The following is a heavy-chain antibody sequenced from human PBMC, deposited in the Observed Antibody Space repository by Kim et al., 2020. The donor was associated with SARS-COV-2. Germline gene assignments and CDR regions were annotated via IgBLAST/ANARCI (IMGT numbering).Heavy chain of an antibody. CDR3: ARQQNSGSYYTYFDY. D-gene: IGHD1-26*01. Sequence: SETLSLTCTVSGGSISSSSYYWGWIRQPPGKGLEWIGSFYYSGSTYYNPSLKSRVTISVDTSKNQFSLKLSSVTAAGTAVYYCARQQNSGSYYTYFDYWGQGTLVTVSS. V-gene: IGHV4-39*01. CDR2: FYYSGST. J-gene: IGHJ4*02. CDR1: GGSISSSSYY.